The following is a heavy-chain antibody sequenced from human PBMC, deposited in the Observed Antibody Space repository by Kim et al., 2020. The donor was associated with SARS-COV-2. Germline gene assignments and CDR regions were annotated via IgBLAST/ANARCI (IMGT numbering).Heavy chain of an antibody. V-gene: IGHV3-48*02. CDR3: ARDDYGSGSYHY. D-gene: IGHD3-10*01. Sequence: YYADSGKGRFTISRDNAKNSLYLQMNSLRDEDTAVYYCARDDYGSGSYHYWGQGTLVTVSS. J-gene: IGHJ4*02.